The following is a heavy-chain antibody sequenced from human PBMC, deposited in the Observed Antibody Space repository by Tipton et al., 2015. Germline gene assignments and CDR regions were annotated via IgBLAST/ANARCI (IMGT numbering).Heavy chain of an antibody. J-gene: IGHJ6*02. V-gene: IGHV4-61*01. CDR2: ISYSGST. Sequence: TLSLTCTVSGGSVSSHNYYWSWIRQPPGTGLEWIGYISYSGSTNYNPSLKSRVTISVDTSKNEFSLKLRSVTAADTAVYYCARDLEHGMDVWGQGTTVTVSS. CDR1: GGSVSSHNYY. D-gene: IGHD3-3*01. CDR3: ARDLEHGMDV.